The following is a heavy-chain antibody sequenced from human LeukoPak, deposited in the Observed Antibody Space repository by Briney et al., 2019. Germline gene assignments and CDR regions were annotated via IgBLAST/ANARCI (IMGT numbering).Heavy chain of an antibody. D-gene: IGHD5-18*01. CDR2: IYYSGST. Sequence: SETLSLTCTVPGGSISSGSYYWSWIRQPAGKGLEWIGRIYYSGSTYYNPSLRSRVTISVDTSKNQFSLKLSSVTAADTAVYYCARRAYTYGLSEDCYYFDYWGQGALVIVSS. CDR1: GGSISSGSYY. V-gene: IGHV4-39*01. CDR3: ARRAYTYGLSEDCYYFDY. J-gene: IGHJ4*02.